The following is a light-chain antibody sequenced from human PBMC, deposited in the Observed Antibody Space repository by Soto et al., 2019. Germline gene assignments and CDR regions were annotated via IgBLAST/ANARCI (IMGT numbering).Light chain of an antibody. CDR3: AAWDDNLNGVV. V-gene: IGLV1-47*01. Sequence: QSVPTQSPSASGTPGQRVTISCSGTRSNIEDNYVYWYQQLPGAAPKVLIYRDTQRPSGVPDRFSGSKSDTSASLAISGLRSEDEADYYCAAWDDNLNGVVFGGGTKLTVL. CDR2: RDT. J-gene: IGLJ2*01. CDR1: RSNIEDNY.